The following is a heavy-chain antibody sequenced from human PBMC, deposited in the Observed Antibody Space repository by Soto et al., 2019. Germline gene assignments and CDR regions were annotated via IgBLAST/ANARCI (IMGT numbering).Heavy chain of an antibody. D-gene: IGHD6-19*01. Sequence: VQLVESGGGVVQPGRSLRLSCAASGFTFSDYAMHWVRQAPGKGLEWVAVVSHDGRNTHYADSVKGRFTIYRDSSKNTVSLEMTSLRAEDTAVYYCAKGGRQWLVTSDFNYWGQGALVTVSS. V-gene: IGHV3-30*18. CDR2: VSHDGRNT. CDR3: AKGGRQWLVTSDFNY. CDR1: GFTFSDYA. J-gene: IGHJ4*02.